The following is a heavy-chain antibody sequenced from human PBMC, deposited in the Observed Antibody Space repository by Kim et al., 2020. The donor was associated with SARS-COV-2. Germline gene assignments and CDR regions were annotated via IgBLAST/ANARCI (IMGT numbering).Heavy chain of an antibody. J-gene: IGHJ4*02. V-gene: IGHV4-39*01. CDR3: ALYRGVYYDSSGYYYFDY. Sequence: SRVTISVDTSKNQFSLKLSSVTAADTAVYYCALYRGVYYDSSGYYYFDYWGQGTLVTVSS. D-gene: IGHD3-22*01.